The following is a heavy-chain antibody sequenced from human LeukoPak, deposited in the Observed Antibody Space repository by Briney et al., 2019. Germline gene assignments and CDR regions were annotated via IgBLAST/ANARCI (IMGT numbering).Heavy chain of an antibody. V-gene: IGHV3-74*03. CDR1: GFTFSSYW. CDR2: INHDGSST. D-gene: IGHD3-10*02. CDR3: AELGITMIGGV. Sequence: GGSLRLSCAASGFTFSSYWMHWVRQAPGKGLVWASRINHDGSSTTYADSVKGRFTISRDNAKNTLYLQMNSLRAEDTAVYYCAELGITMIGGVWGKGTTVTISS. J-gene: IGHJ6*04.